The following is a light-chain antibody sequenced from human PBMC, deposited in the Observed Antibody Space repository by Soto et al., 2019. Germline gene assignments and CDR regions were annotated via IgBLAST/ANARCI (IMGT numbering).Light chain of an antibody. CDR3: QHYMSHPWT. J-gene: IGKJ1*01. V-gene: IGKV1-5*03. CDR2: ATS. Sequence: DIQMTQSPSTLSASLGDSVTITCLASQTINSWLAWYQQKRGKAPKLLIYATSNLESGVPSRFSGSGSGTEFTLSISSLQADEFASYYCQHYMSHPWTFGRGTKVDI. CDR1: QTINSW.